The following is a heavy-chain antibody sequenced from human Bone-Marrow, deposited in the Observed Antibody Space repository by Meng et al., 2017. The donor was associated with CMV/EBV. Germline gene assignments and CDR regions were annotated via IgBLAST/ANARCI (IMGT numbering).Heavy chain of an antibody. CDR2: IYYSGST. Sequence: LTCPVSGGSIRSDGYCWSWIRQHPGKGLERIGYIYYSGSTYYNPPLKSRVIISVDTSKSQFSLKLTSVTAADTAVYYCARGEGSGIFDSWGRGTLVTVSS. V-gene: IGHV4-31*03. CDR3: ARGEGSGIFDS. CDR1: GGSIRSDGYC. J-gene: IGHJ4*02. D-gene: IGHD3-10*01.